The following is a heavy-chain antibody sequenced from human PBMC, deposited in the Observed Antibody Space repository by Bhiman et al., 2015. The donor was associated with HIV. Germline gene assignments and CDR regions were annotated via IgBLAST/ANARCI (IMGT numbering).Heavy chain of an antibody. CDR1: GFTFSDYY. Sequence: VQLVESGGGLVKPGESLRLSCAASGFTFSDYYMSWIRQAPGKGLEWVSYISSSGATIYYADSVKGRFTISRDNAKKSLYLQMNSLRAEDTAVYYCAREFGKGIAAAAYDYWGQGTLVTVSS. D-gene: IGHD6-13*01. V-gene: IGHV3-11*04. CDR2: ISSSGATI. CDR3: AREFGKGIAAAAYDY. J-gene: IGHJ4*02.